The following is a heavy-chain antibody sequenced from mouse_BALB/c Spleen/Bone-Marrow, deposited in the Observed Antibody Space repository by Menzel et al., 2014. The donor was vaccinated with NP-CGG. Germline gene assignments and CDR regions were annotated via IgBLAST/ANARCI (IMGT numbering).Heavy chain of an antibody. CDR1: GFNIKDTY. J-gene: IGHJ4*01. V-gene: IGHV14-3*02. CDR2: IDPANGNT. D-gene: IGHD2-1*01. CDR3: ARRGYNGNYYYAMDY. Sequence: EVMLVESGAELVKPGASVKLSCTASGFNIKDTYMHWVKQRPEQGLEWIGRIDPANGNTKYDPKFQGKATITADTSSNTAYLQLSSLTSEDTAVYYGARRGYNGNYYYAMDYWGQGTSATVSS.